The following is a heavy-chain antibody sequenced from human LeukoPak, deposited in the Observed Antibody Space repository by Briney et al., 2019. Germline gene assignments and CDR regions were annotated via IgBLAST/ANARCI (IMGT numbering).Heavy chain of an antibody. CDR3: ARRAVAGTVFDY. J-gene: IGHJ4*02. Sequence: SETLSLTCAVYGGPFSGYYWSWIRQPPGKGLEWIGNIYYSGTSYYNPSLKSRVTISVDTSKNQFSLKLSSVTAADTAVYYCARRAVAGTVFDYWGQGTLVTVSS. CDR1: GGPFSGYY. D-gene: IGHD6-19*01. V-gene: IGHV4-34*01. CDR2: IYYSGTS.